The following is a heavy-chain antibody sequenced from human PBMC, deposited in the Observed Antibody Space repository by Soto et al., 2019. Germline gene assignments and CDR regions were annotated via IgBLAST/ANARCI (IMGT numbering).Heavy chain of an antibody. V-gene: IGHV1-18*01. Sequence: ASVKVSCKASGYTFTSYGISWVRQAPGQGLEWMGWISAYNGNTNYAQKLQGRVTMTTDTSTSTAYMELRSLRSDDTAVYYCARREYSYGQGYYYYGMDVWGQGTTVTVSS. CDR2: ISAYNGNT. D-gene: IGHD5-18*01. CDR1: GYTFTSYG. CDR3: ARREYSYGQGYYYYGMDV. J-gene: IGHJ6*02.